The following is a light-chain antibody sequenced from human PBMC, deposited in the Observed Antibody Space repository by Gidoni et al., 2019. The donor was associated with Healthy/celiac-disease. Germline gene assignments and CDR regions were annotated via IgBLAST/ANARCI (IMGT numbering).Light chain of an antibody. J-gene: IGKJ2*01. CDR2: AAS. V-gene: IGKV1-39*01. Sequence: DIQMTQSPSSLSAPVGDRGTITCRASQSISSYLYWYQQKPGKAPKLLIYAASRLQSAVPSRFSSRGSVTDFTPTIISLQPDDYATYYCQQSYSTPTFTFGQGTKVEIK. CDR3: QQSYSTPTFT. CDR1: QSISSY.